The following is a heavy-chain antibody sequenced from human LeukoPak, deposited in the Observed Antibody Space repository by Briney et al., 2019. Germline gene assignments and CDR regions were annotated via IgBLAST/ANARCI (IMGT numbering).Heavy chain of an antibody. J-gene: IGHJ4*02. CDR2: ITTGGPNT. V-gene: IGHV3-23*01. CDR1: GFTFSSYT. CDR3: AKDGGLWVSAHWGDS. Sequence: GGSLRLSCTASGFTFSSYTMSWVRQAPGKGLKWVSAITTGGPNTYYADSVKGRFTVSRDDSKNTLYLQMNSLRAEDTAVYYCAKDGGLWVSAHWGDSWGRGTLVTVSS. D-gene: IGHD7-27*01.